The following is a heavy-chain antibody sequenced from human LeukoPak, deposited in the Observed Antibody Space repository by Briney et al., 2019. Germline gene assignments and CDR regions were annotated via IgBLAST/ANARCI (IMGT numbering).Heavy chain of an antibody. V-gene: IGHV4-59*01. J-gene: IGHJ4*02. CDR3: ARDIRTVGATLYFDY. D-gene: IGHD1-26*01. Sequence: SETLSLTCTVSGGSIGTYYWSWVRQSPGGGLEWIANIHSSGSTYYNPSLKSRVTISIDTSKNQFSLKLTSVTSADTAVYYCARDIRTVGATLYFDYWGQGTLVTVSS. CDR2: IHSSGST. CDR1: GGSIGTYY.